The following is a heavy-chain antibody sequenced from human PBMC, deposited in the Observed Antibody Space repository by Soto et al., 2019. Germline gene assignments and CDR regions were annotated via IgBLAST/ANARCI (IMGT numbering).Heavy chain of an antibody. CDR2: INADNANT. V-gene: IGHV1-3*01. Sequence: GASVKVSCKASGFTFRDYGFYWVRQAPGQSLEWMGWINADNANTKISQKFQDRVTITSDTSASTAYMELSSLRSEDTAVYYCARGSGYGYFDYWGQGTLVTVSS. J-gene: IGHJ4*02. CDR3: ARGSGYGYFDY. CDR1: GFTFRDYG. D-gene: IGHD3-22*01.